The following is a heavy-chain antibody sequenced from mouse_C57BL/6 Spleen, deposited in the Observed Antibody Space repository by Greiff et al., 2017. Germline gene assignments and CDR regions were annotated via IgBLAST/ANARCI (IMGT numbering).Heavy chain of an antibody. CDR2: IDPENGDT. CDR1: GFNIKDYY. Sequence: VQLKESGAELVRPGASVKLSCTASGFNIKDYYMHWVKQRPEKGLEWIGWIDPENGDTEYASKFQGKATITADTSSNTAYLQLSSLTSEDTAVYYCSTSYDYDAAWCAYWGQGTLVTVSA. D-gene: IGHD2-4*01. V-gene: IGHV14-4*01. CDR3: STSYDYDAAWCAY. J-gene: IGHJ3*01.